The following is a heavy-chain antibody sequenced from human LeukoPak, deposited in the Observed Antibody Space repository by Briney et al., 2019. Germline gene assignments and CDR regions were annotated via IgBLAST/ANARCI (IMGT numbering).Heavy chain of an antibody. CDR2: ISAYNGNT. J-gene: IGHJ4*02. CDR3: ARTPLSPPGDSSGLDWGDH. D-gene: IGHD6-19*01. CDR1: GYTFSNYA. V-gene: IGHV1-18*01. Sequence: ASVKVSCKASGYTFSNYAISWVRQAPGQGLEWMGWISAYNGNTKYAQKLQGRVTMTTDTSTSTAYMELRSLRSDDTAVYYCARTPLSPPGDSSGLDWGDHLGQGTLVTVSS.